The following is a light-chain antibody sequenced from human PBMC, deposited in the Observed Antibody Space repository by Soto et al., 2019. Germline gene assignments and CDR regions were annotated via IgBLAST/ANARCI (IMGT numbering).Light chain of an antibody. V-gene: IGLV1-44*01. J-gene: IGLJ1*01. Sequence: QSVLTQPHSASGTPGQRVTISCSGSSSNIGTSSVHWFQQLPGTAPKLLISTTNQRPSGVPERFSGSKSGTSASLAINGLQSEDEADYYCAAWDDSLNGHVFGTGTRSPS. CDR3: AAWDDSLNGHV. CDR2: TTN. CDR1: SSNIGTSS.